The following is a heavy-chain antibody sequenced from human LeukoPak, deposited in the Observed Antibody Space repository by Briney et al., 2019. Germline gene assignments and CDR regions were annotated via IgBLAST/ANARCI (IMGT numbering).Heavy chain of an antibody. Sequence: GGSLRLSCAASGFTFRSYAMSWVRRAPGKGLEWVSSIIANGGSTCYADSVKGRFTISRDNSKNTVYLQMNSLRAEDTAVYYCAKGAGGSYGLYYFDYWGQGIVVTVSS. J-gene: IGHJ4*02. CDR3: AKGAGGSYGLYYFDY. V-gene: IGHV3-23*01. CDR2: IIANGGST. D-gene: IGHD5-24*01. CDR1: GFTFRSYA.